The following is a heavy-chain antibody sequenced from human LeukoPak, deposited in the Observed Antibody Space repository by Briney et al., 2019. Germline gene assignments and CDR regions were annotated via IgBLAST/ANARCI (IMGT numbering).Heavy chain of an antibody. J-gene: IGHJ4*02. CDR3: AKDRSQAQYTYGTLDY. V-gene: IGHV3-23*01. CDR2: ISGSGGST. Sequence: GGSLRLSCAASGFTFSIYAMNWVRRAPGKGLQGVSAISGSGGSTYYADSVKGRFTISRDNSKNTLYLQMNSLRAEHTAVFYCAKDRSQAQYTYGTLDYWGQGTLVTVSS. CDR1: GFTFSIYA. D-gene: IGHD5-18*01.